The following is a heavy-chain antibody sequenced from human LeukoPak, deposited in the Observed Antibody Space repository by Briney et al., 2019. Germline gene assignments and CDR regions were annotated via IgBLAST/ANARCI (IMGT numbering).Heavy chain of an antibody. CDR3: ARRLWHYGAPTDY. CDR1: GGSFSGYY. Sequence: SETLSLTCAVYGGSFSGYYWSWIRQPPGKGLEWIGEINHSGSTNYNPSLKSRVTISVDTSKNQFSLKLSSVTAADTAVYYCARRLWHYGAPTDYWGQGTLVTVSS. J-gene: IGHJ4*02. CDR2: INHSGST. D-gene: IGHD4-17*01. V-gene: IGHV4-34*01.